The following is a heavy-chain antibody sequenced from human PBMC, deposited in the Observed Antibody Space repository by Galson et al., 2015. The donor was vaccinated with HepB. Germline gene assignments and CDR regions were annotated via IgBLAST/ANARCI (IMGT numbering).Heavy chain of an antibody. CDR3: ARGTYSSGWYLGY. D-gene: IGHD6-19*01. Sequence: SVKVSCKASGYTFTSYAMHWVRQAPGQRLEWMGWINAGNGDTKYSQKFQGRVTITRDTSASTAYMELSSLRSEDMAVYYCARGTYSSGWYLGYWGQGTLVTVSS. CDR1: GYTFTSYA. J-gene: IGHJ4*02. V-gene: IGHV1-3*01. CDR2: INAGNGDT.